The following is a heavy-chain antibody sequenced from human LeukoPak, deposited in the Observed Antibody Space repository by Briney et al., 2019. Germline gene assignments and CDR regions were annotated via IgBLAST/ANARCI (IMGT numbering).Heavy chain of an antibody. D-gene: IGHD5-12*01. Sequence: GESLKISCKPSGYSFTNYWIGWLRQMPGKGLEWMGIIYPGDSDTRYSPSFQGQVTISADKSISTAYLQWSSLKASDTAMYYCARQREGYRTWFDPWGQGTLVTVSS. CDR3: ARQREGYRTWFDP. V-gene: IGHV5-51*01. CDR2: IYPGDSDT. CDR1: GYSFTNYW. J-gene: IGHJ5*02.